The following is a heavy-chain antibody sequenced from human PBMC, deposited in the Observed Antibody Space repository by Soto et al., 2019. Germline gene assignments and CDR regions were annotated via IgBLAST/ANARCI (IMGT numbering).Heavy chain of an antibody. Sequence: ASVKVSCKASGYTFTDYYMHWVRQAPGQGLEWMGWINPNSGGTNYAQKFQGRVTMTRVTSISTAYMELSSLRSDDTALYYCAKDPNSVVVPAATGGMDVWGPGTSVTVSS. J-gene: IGHJ6*02. V-gene: IGHV1-2*02. CDR1: GYTFTDYY. D-gene: IGHD2-2*01. CDR2: INPNSGGT. CDR3: AKDPNSVVVPAATGGMDV.